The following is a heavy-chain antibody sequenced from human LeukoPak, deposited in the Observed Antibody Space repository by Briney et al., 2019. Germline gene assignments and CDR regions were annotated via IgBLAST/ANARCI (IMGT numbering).Heavy chain of an antibody. J-gene: IGHJ6*04. CDR2: IYYSGST. CDR1: GGSLSRGDSY. CDR3: AAGSGSYLGYHGVEV. V-gene: IGHV4-30-4*01. D-gene: IGHD1-26*01. Sequence: SETLSLTCTVSGGSLSRGDSYWRWVRQPPGEGLEWIGYIYYSGSTYYNPSRKSRVTISVDTSKNQFSLKLSAVTAADTVVYYGAAGSGSYLGYHGVEVWGGGTTVTLSS.